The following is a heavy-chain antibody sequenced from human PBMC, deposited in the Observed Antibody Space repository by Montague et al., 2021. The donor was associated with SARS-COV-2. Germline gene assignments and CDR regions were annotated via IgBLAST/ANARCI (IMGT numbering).Heavy chain of an antibody. CDR3: ARGADRYYFYGMDV. J-gene: IGHJ6*02. CDR1: GDSISSNSAA. D-gene: IGHD6-19*01. Sequence: CAISGDSISSNSAAWNWIRQSPSRGLEWLGRTYYRSKWHNEYAVSVSSRITINPDTSKNQFSLQVNSVTPEDTAVYYCARGADRYYFYGMDVWGQGTTVTVSS. V-gene: IGHV6-1*01. CDR2: TYYRSKWHN.